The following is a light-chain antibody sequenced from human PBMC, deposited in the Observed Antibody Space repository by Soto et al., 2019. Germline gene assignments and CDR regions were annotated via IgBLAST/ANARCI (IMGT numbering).Light chain of an antibody. CDR3: QQYKSYPWT. J-gene: IGKJ1*01. V-gene: IGKV1-5*03. CDR2: KAS. CDR1: PSISSG. Sequence: DIQMTQSPSTLSASVGDRVTITCRASPSISSGLAWYQQNPGKARKLLIYKASRLESGVPSRFSGSGYGTEVTLTISSLQPDEFATYNCQQYKSYPWTFGQGTKVESK.